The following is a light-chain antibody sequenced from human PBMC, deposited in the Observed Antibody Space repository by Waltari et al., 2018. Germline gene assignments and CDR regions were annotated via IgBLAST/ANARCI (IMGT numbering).Light chain of an antibody. J-gene: IGKJ1*01. Sequence: DIQMTQSPSTLSASVGDRVTITCRASQTIYSWLAWYQQKPGKAPKLLIYKTSSLESGVPSRVSGGGSGTEFTLTISSLQPDDSATYYCQQYNDYSPWTFGQGTKVEIK. CDR2: KTS. CDR3: QQYNDYSPWT. V-gene: IGKV1-5*03. CDR1: QTIYSW.